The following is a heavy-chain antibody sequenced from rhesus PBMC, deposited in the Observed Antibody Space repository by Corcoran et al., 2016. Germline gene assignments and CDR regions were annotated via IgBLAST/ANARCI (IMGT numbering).Heavy chain of an antibody. CDR3: ARPYSSWTDDAFDF. D-gene: IGHD6-13*01. CDR2: IYGSGGGT. Sequence: QVQLQESGPGLVKPSETLSLTCAVSGGSISDDYYWSWIRQPPGKGLEWIGYIYGSGGGTNYNPSLKNRVTISIDTSKNQFSLKLSSVTAADTAVYYCARPYSSWTDDAFDFWGQGALVTVSS. J-gene: IGHJ1*01. V-gene: IGHV4-106*01. CDR1: GGSISDDYY.